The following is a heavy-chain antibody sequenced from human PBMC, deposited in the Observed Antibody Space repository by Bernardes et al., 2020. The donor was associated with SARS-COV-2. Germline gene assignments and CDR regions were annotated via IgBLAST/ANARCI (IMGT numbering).Heavy chain of an antibody. CDR1: AFTFIRHA. V-gene: IGHV3-64D*06. CDR2: ISSNGGET. J-gene: IGHJ4*02. D-gene: IGHD3-10*01. CDR3: VKDSHYYGSGSYQFDY. Sequence: GSLRLPSSASAFTFIRHALHWVRPAPGKGLQSVSSISSNGGETHYADSVQGRFTISRDNSKNMLYLQMSSLRAEDTAVYYCVKDSHYYGSGSYQFDYWGQGTLVTVSS.